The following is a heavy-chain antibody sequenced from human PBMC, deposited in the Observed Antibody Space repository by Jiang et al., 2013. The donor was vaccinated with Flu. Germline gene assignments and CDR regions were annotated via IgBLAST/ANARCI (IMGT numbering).Heavy chain of an antibody. D-gene: IGHD1-1*01. J-gene: IGHJ4*02. CDR3: ARVRGNWNVPDY. Sequence: GLVKPSETLSLTCTVSGGSISSYYWSWIRQPPGKGLEWIGYIYYSGSTYYNPSLKSRVTISVDTSKNQFSLKLSSVTAADTAVYYCARVRGNWNVPDYWGQGTLVTVSS. V-gene: IGHV4-59*12. CDR1: GGSISSYY. CDR2: IYYSGST.